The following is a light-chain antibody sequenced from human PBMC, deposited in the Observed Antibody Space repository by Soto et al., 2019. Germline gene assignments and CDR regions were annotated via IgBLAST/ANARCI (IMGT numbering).Light chain of an antibody. J-gene: IGKJ4*01. CDR2: WAS. V-gene: IGKV4-1*01. CDR1: QSVLYSSNNKNF. CDR3: QQYYSARLT. Sequence: DIVMTQSPDSLAASLGERATINCKSSQSVLYSSNNKNFLAWYQQKPGQPPKLLIYWASTRESGVPDRFSGSGSGTDFTRTISSLQAGDVAVYYWQQYYSARLTFGRGTKVEIK.